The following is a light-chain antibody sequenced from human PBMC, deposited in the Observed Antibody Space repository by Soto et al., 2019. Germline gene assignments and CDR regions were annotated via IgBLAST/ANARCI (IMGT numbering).Light chain of an antibody. Sequence: EIVMTQSPATLSVSPGERATLSCRASQSVSSNLAWYQQKPGQAPRLLIYVASTRATGIPARFSGSGSGTEFTITISSLQSEDFVVYYCQQYNNWPPWTFGQGTKVEIK. CDR3: QQYNNWPPWT. J-gene: IGKJ1*01. CDR1: QSVSSN. CDR2: VAS. V-gene: IGKV3-15*01.